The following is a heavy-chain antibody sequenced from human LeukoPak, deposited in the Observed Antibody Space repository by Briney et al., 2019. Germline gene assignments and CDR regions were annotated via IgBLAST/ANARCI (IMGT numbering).Heavy chain of an antibody. D-gene: IGHD1-1*01. CDR3: AKTTGTQRAYYFDY. CDR1: GFTFSSYG. J-gene: IGHJ4*02. Sequence: GGSLRLSCAASGFTFSSYGMHWVRQAPGKGLEWVAVISYDGSNKYYADSVKGRFTISRDNSKYTLYLQMNSLRAEDTAVYYCAKTTGTQRAYYFDYWGQGTLVTVSS. V-gene: IGHV3-30*18. CDR2: ISYDGSNK.